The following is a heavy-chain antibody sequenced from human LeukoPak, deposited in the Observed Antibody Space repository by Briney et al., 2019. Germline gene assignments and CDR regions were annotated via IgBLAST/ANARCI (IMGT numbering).Heavy chain of an antibody. CDR2: IYYSGST. CDR1: GGSISSYY. J-gene: IGHJ4*02. V-gene: IGHV4-59*01. CDR3: ARRSGGFDY. Sequence: SETLSLTCTVSGGSISSYYWSWIRQPPGKGLEWIGYIYYSGSTNYNPSLKSRVTISVDTSKNQFSVKLSSVTAADTAVYYCARRSGGFDYWGQGTLVTVSS. D-gene: IGHD2-15*01.